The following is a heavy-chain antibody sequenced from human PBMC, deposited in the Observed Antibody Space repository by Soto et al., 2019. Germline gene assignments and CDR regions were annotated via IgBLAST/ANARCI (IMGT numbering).Heavy chain of an antibody. D-gene: IGHD6-13*01. CDR1: GYTFSNYG. Sequence: ASVKVSCKTSGYTFSNYGITWVRQAPGQPLEWLGWISLYSDGTNYAQKFQGRVSMTTDTSTTTAYMELNSLRAEDTAVYFCVRDGAAYSSSPLWFGPWGRGTLVTVSS. CDR3: VRDGAAYSSSPLWFGP. V-gene: IGHV1-18*01. CDR2: ISLYSDGT. J-gene: IGHJ5*02.